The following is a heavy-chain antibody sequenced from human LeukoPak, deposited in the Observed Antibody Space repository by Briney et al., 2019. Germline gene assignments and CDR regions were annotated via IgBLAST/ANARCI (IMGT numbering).Heavy chain of an antibody. Sequence: SETLSFTCSVSGDSISSRNYYWGWIRQPPGKGLEWIGSIYYSGSTYYNASLKSRVTISVDTSKNQFCLKLSSVTAADTAVYYCAGSRSGYYFGHVDYWGQGSLVTVSS. D-gene: IGHD3-22*01. CDR3: AGSRSGYYFGHVDY. CDR1: GDSISSRNYY. J-gene: IGHJ4*02. CDR2: IYYSGST. V-gene: IGHV4-39*01.